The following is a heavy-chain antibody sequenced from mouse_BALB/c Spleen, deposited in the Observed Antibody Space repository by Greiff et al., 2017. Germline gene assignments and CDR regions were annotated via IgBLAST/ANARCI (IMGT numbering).Heavy chain of an antibody. D-gene: IGHD1-1*01. J-gene: IGHJ3*01. Sequence: EVNVVESGGGLVQPGGSRKLSCAASGFTFSSFGMHWVRQAPEKGLEWVAYISSGSSTIYYADTVKGRFTISRDNPKNTLFLQMTSLRSEDTAMYYCARSYYGSSFWFAYWGQGTLVTVSA. V-gene: IGHV5-17*02. CDR2: ISSGSSTI. CDR3: ARSYYGSSFWFAY. CDR1: GFTFSSFG.